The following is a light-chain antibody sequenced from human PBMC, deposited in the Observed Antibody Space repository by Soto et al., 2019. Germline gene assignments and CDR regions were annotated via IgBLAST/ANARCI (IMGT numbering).Light chain of an antibody. V-gene: IGLV1-51*02. CDR1: SSNIGNNY. Sequence: QSGLTQPPSVSAAPGQTVTISCSGSSSNIGNNYVSWYQQLPGTAPKLLIYENNKRPSGIPDRFFGSKSGTSATLGITGLQTGEEADYYCGTWDSSLSALVVFGGGSKLTV. CDR2: ENN. J-gene: IGLJ2*01. CDR3: GTWDSSLSALVV.